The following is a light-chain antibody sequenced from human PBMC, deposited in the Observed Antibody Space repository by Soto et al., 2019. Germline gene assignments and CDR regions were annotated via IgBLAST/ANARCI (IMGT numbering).Light chain of an antibody. V-gene: IGKV1-5*01. CDR3: QQYATSSPT. Sequence: DIQMTQSPSTLSASVGDRVTITCRASQSISSWLAWYQQRPREAPKLLIYGASSLESGVPSRFSGSGSGTEFTLTISSVQPTDFATYYCQQYATSSPTFGQGTKLE. CDR2: GAS. CDR1: QSISSW. J-gene: IGKJ2*01.